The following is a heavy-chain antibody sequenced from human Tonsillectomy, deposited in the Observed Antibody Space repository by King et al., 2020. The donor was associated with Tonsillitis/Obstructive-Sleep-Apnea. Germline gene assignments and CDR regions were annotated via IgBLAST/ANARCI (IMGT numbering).Heavy chain of an antibody. J-gene: IGHJ4*02. CDR3: ARIRGFECRGGSCYSGVTAYFDY. V-gene: IGHV2-26*01. D-gene: IGHD2-15*01. CDR2: IFSNDEK. CDR1: GFSLSNDRMG. Sequence: VTLKESGPVLVKPTETLTLTCTVSGFSLSNDRMGVSWIRQPPGKALEWLAHIFSNDEKSYSTSLKSRLTISKDTSKSQVVLTMTNMDPVDTATYDCARIRGFECRGGSCYSGVTAYFDYWGQGTLVTVSS.